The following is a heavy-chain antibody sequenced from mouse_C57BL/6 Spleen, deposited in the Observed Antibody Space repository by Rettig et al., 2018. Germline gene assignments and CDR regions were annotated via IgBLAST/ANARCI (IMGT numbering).Heavy chain of an antibody. D-gene: IGHD2-3*01. V-gene: IGHV1-53*01. J-gene: IGHJ1*03. CDR1: GYTFTSYW. Sequence: PGASVKLSCKASGYTFTSYWMHWVKQRPGQGLEWIGNINPSNGGTNYNEKFKSKATLTVDKSSSTAYMQLSSLTSEDSAVYYCARDRGYYGYWYFDVWGTGTTVTVSS. CDR3: ARDRGYYGYWYFDV. CDR2: INPSNGGT.